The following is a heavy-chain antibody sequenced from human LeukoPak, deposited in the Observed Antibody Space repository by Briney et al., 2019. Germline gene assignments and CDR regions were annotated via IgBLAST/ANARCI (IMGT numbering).Heavy chain of an antibody. CDR2: IIPILGIA. CDR3: ARDLKYYDFWSGSGGDAFDI. CDR1: GGAFSSYA. J-gene: IGHJ3*02. Sequence: SVKVSCKASGGAFSSYAISWVRQAPGQGLEWMGRIIPILGIANYAQKFQGRVTITADKSTSTAYMELSSLRSEDAAVYYCARDLKYYDFWSGSGGDAFDIWGQGTMVTVSS. V-gene: IGHV1-69*04. D-gene: IGHD3-3*01.